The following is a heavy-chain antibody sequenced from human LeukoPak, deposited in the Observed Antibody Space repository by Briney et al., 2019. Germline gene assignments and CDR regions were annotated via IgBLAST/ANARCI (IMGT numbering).Heavy chain of an antibody. J-gene: IGHJ4*02. D-gene: IGHD3-22*01. CDR2: IKQEGSEE. V-gene: IGHV3-7*03. CDR3: ARVSQYHYDGTGYLQDDF. CDR1: GFTFSSYW. Sequence: GGSLRLSCAASGFTFSSYWMSWVRQAPGKGLEWVANIKQEGSEEYYVDSVKGRFTISRDNAKNSLYLQMNSLRAEDTAVYYCARVSQYHYDGTGYLQDDFWGQGTLVTVSS.